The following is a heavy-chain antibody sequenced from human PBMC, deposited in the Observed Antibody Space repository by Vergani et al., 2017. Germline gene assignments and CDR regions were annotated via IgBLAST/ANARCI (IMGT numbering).Heavy chain of an antibody. D-gene: IGHD6-19*01. V-gene: IGHV3-30*02. CDR3: AKDGAQWLVFFDY. CDR2: IQYDGSDI. Sequence: QVQLVESGGGVVQPGGSLRLSCVASGFSVSNSGMHWVRQTPGKGLEWVAFIQYDGSDIFYADFVEGRFTISRDNSKNTLYLQMNSLRAEDTAVYYCAKDGAQWLVFFDYWGQGTLVTVSS. J-gene: IGHJ4*02. CDR1: GFSVSNSG.